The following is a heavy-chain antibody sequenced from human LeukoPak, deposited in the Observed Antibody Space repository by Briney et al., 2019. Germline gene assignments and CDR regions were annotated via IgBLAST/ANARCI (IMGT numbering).Heavy chain of an antibody. CDR2: INHSGST. Sequence: SETLSLTCAVYGGSFNVYYWSWIRQPPGKGLEWIGEINHSGSTSYNPSLKSRVTISVDTSKTQFSLNLSSVTAADTAVYYCARLGYGDYTCYFDSWGQGTLVTVSS. J-gene: IGHJ4*02. CDR3: ARLGYGDYTCYFDS. V-gene: IGHV4-34*01. D-gene: IGHD4-17*01. CDR1: GGSFNVYY.